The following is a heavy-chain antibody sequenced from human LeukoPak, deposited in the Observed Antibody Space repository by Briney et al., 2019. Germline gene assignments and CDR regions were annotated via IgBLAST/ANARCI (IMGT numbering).Heavy chain of an antibody. CDR3: ATAIPGIAVAGGLDYFDY. V-gene: IGHV4-59*01. CDR2: IYYSGGT. J-gene: IGHJ4*02. CDR1: GGSISSYY. D-gene: IGHD6-19*01. Sequence: PSETLSLTCTVSGGSISSYYWSWIRQPPGKGLEWIGYIYYSGGTNYNPSLKSRVTISVDTSKNQFSLKLSSVTAADTAVYYCATAIPGIAVAGGLDYFDYWGQGTLVTVSS.